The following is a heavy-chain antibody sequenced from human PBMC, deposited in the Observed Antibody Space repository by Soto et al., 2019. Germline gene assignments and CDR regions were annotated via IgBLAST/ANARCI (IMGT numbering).Heavy chain of an antibody. J-gene: IGHJ5*01. CDR1: GVSIHNSHSF. D-gene: IGHD3-22*01. Sequence: QLQLQESGPGLAKPSETLSLTCAVSGVSIHNSHSFWACIRQPPGKGLEFIGSVYYSGGANYNPSLKSRVTISVDTSKNQFSLTLNAVTAADTAVYHCGRVIEGATRHTDFDSWGQGTLVTVSS. CDR3: GRVIEGATRHTDFDS. V-gene: IGHV4-39*01. CDR2: VYYSGGA.